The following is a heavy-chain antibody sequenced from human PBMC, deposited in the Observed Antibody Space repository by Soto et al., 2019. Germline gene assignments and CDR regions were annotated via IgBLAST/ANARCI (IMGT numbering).Heavy chain of an antibody. CDR2: TYYRSKWYN. CDR1: GDSVSSNSAA. CDR3: ARARGWNDGWFDP. V-gene: IGHV6-1*01. D-gene: IGHD1-1*01. Sequence: SPTLSLPCAISGDSVSSNSAAWNWIRPSPSRGLEWLGRTYYRSKWYNDYAVSVKSRITINPDTSKNQFSLQLNSVTPEDTAVYYCARARGWNDGWFDPWGQGTLVTVSS. J-gene: IGHJ5*02.